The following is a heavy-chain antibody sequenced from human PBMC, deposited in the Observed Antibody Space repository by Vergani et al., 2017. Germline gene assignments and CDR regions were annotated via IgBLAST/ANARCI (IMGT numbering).Heavy chain of an antibody. V-gene: IGHV3-21*01. CDR3: ARYRLERYFDY. Sequence: EVQLVASGGGLVKPGGSLRLSCAASGFTFSSYSMNWVRQAPGKGLEWVSSISSSSSYIYYADSVKGRFTISRDNAKNSLYLQMNSMRAEDTAVYYCARYRLERYFDYWGQGTLVTVSS. J-gene: IGHJ4*02. CDR1: GFTFSSYS. D-gene: IGHD2-2*01. CDR2: ISSSSSYI.